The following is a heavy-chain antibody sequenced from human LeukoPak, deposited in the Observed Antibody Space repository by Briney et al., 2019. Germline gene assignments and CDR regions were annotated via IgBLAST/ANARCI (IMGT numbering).Heavy chain of an antibody. CDR3: ARSHVDIVAFDY. Sequence: SETLSLTCTVSGGSISSYYWSWIRQPAGKGLEWIGRIHTSGSTNYNPSLKSRVTMSVDTSKNQFSLKLSSVTAADTAVYYCARSHVDIVAFDYWGQGTLVTVSS. J-gene: IGHJ4*02. D-gene: IGHD5-12*01. CDR2: IHTSGST. V-gene: IGHV4-4*07. CDR1: GGSISSYY.